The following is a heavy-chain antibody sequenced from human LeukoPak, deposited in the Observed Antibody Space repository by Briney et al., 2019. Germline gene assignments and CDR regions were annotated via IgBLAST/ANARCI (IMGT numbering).Heavy chain of an antibody. CDR3: ASSEDNDDY. J-gene: IGHJ4*02. D-gene: IGHD2-15*01. Sequence: PGGSLRLSCAASGFTFDNYGMHWVRQAPGKGLERVAFIRYDGSNRYYADSVKGRFTISRDNSKNTLYLQMNSLRVEDTAVYYYASSEDNDDYWGQGTLVTVSS. CDR2: IRYDGSNR. V-gene: IGHV3-30*02. CDR1: GFTFDNYG.